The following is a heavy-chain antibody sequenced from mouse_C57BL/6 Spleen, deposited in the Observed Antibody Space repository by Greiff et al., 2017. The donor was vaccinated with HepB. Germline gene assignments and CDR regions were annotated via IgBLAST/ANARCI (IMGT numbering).Heavy chain of an antibody. D-gene: IGHD1-1*01. V-gene: IGHV5-4*01. CDR1: GFTFSSYA. Sequence: EVQLQESGGGLVKPGGSLKLSCAASGFTFSSYAMSWVRQTPEKRLEWVATISDGGSYTYYPDNVKGRFTISRDNAKNNLYLQMSHLKSEDTAMYYCASPLYYGSSPFAYWGQGTLVTVSA. CDR3: ASPLYYGSSPFAY. CDR2: ISDGGSYT. J-gene: IGHJ3*01.